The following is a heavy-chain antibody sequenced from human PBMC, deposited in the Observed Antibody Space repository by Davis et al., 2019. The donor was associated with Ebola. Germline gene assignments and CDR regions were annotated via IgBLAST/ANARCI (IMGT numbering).Heavy chain of an antibody. CDR2: ISGSGGST. V-gene: IGHV3-23*01. J-gene: IGHJ4*02. D-gene: IGHD3-10*01. Sequence: PGGSLRLSCAASGFTFSSYAMSWVRQAPGKGLEWVSAISGSGGSTYYADSVKGRFTISRDNSKNTLYLQMNSLRAEDTAVYYCAKDSLSGYGSGSGDWGQGTLVTVSS. CDR3: AKDSLSGYGSGSGD. CDR1: GFTFSSYA.